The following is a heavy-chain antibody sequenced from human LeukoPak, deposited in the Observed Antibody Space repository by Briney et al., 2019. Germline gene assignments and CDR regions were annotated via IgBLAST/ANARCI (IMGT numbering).Heavy chain of an antibody. D-gene: IGHD3-10*01. J-gene: IGHJ4*02. CDR1: GDSMSGGGYS. V-gene: IGHV4-30-2*01. CDR3: ARRKNRGADFEL. CDR2: IYRSGST. Sequence: PSQTLSLTCAVSGDSMSGGGYSWSWVRQPLGKGLEWIGNIYRSGSTYYNPSLKSRSSMSLDRSQNQFSLRLSSVTAADTAVYFCARRKNRGADFELRGQGILVTVSS.